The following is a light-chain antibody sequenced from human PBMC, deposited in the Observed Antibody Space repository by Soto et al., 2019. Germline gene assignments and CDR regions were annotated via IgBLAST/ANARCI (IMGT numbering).Light chain of an antibody. V-gene: IGKV3-11*01. CDR3: QQRSNWPIT. Sequence: EIVMTQSPATLSVSPGERATLSCRASQSVSSNLAWYQQKPGQAPRLLIYGASNRATGIPARFSGSGSGTDHTLTISSLEPEDSAVYYCQQRSNWPITFGQGTRLEIK. CDR2: GAS. J-gene: IGKJ5*01. CDR1: QSVSSN.